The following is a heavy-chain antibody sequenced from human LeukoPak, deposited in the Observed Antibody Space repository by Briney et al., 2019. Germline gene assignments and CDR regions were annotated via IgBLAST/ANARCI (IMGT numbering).Heavy chain of an antibody. Sequence: GGSLRLSCSASGFTFSSFAMHWVRQAPGKGLEYVSVISSNGGSTYYTDSVRGRFTISRDNSKNTVYLQMSSLRADDTAVYYCVKGFPHYYDSSGFGALDVWGQGTIVTVSS. CDR2: ISSNGGST. CDR1: GFTFSSFA. D-gene: IGHD3-22*01. CDR3: VKGFPHYYDSSGFGALDV. J-gene: IGHJ3*01. V-gene: IGHV3-64D*09.